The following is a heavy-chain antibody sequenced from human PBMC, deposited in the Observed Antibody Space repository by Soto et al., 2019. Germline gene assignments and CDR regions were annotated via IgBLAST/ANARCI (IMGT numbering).Heavy chain of an antibody. V-gene: IGHV4-59*01. CDR3: ARHRYDFWSGYHTAFDY. J-gene: IGHJ4*02. D-gene: IGHD3-3*01. Sequence: PSETLSLTCTVSGGSISSYYWSWIRQPPGKGLEWIGYIYYSGSTNYNPSLKSRVTISVDTSKNQFSLKLSSVTAADTAVYYCARHRYDFWSGYHTAFDYWGQGTLVTVSS. CDR1: GGSISSYY. CDR2: IYYSGST.